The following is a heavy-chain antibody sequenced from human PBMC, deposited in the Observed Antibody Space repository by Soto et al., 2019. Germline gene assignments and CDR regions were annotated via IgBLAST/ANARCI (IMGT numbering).Heavy chain of an antibody. CDR3: ARGMITMVRGVLYYYGMDV. J-gene: IGHJ6*02. Sequence: ASVKVSCKASGYTFTSYGISWVRQAPGQGLEWMGWISAYNGNTNYAQKLQGRVTMTTDTSTSTAYMELRSLRSDDTAVYYCARGMITMVRGVLYYYGMDVWGQGTTVTVSS. D-gene: IGHD3-10*01. V-gene: IGHV1-18*01. CDR1: GYTFTSYG. CDR2: ISAYNGNT.